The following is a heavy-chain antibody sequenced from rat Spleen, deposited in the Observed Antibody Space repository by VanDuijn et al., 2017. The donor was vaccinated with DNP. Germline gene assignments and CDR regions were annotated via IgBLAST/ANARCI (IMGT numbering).Heavy chain of an antibody. CDR2: IQSGGST. CDR3: ARYYGYNYYAMDA. CDR1: GFSFPNFA. D-gene: IGHD1-9*01. V-gene: IGHV2-27*01. J-gene: IGHJ4*01. Sequence: QVQLRESGPGLVQPSQILSLTCTVSGFSFPNFAVNLVRQPPGKGLEWMGRIQSGGSTDYNSGLKSRLSISRDTSKSQVFLKMNSVQTEDTAMYFCARYYGYNYYAMDAWGQGTSVTVSS.